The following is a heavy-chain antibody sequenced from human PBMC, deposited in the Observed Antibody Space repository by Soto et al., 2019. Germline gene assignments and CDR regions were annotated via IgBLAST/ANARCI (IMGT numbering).Heavy chain of an antibody. CDR2: IYYSGST. Sequence: PSETLSLTXTVSGGSVSSGSYYWSWIRQPPGKGLEWIGYIYYSGSTNYNPSLKSRVTISVDTSKNQFSLKLSSVTAADTAVYYCARGASLGYCSGGSCYSHFSWFDPWGQGTLVTVSS. J-gene: IGHJ5*02. D-gene: IGHD2-15*01. CDR1: GGSVSSGSYY. V-gene: IGHV4-61*01. CDR3: ARGASLGYCSGGSCYSHFSWFDP.